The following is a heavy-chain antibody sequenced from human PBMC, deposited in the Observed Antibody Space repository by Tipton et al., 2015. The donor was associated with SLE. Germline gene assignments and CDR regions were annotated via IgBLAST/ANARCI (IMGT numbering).Heavy chain of an antibody. Sequence: TLSLTCTVSGGSISSGGYYWSWIRQHPGKGLEWIGYIYYSGSTYYNPSLKSRVTISVDTSKNQFSLKLSSVTAADTAVYYCATYITIFGVVTDAFDIWGQGTMVTVSS. CDR3: ATYITIFGVVTDAFDI. CDR1: GGSISSGGYY. CDR2: IYYSGST. D-gene: IGHD3-3*01. V-gene: IGHV4-31*03. J-gene: IGHJ3*02.